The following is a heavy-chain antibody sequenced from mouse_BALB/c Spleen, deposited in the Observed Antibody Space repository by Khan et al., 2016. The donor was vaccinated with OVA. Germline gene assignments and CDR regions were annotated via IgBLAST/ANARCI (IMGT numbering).Heavy chain of an antibody. CDR1: GYSFSSYW. CDR2: IYPGISDT. V-gene: IGHV1-5*01. J-gene: IGHJ2*01. Sequence: VQLKQSGTVLARPGASVKMSCKASGYSFSSYWMHWVKQRPGLGLEWIGAIYPGISDTRYNQKFKGKAKLTAVTSASTAYIELSSLTNEDSAVYYSARSYDSYYFDFWGQGTLLTVSS. D-gene: IGHD2-4*01. CDR3: ARSYDSYYFDF.